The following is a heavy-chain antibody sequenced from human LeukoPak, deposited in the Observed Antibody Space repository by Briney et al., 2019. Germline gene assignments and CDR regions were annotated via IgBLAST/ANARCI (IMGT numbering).Heavy chain of an antibody. CDR1: GFTFSSYG. D-gene: IGHD7-27*01. CDR3: ARGRDWGCSYCSY. CDR2: IWFDGSNK. J-gene: IGHJ4*02. Sequence: GGSLRLSCAASGFTFSSYGMHWGRQAPGKGLEWVEVIWFDGSNKYYADSVKGRFTISRDNSKNTLYLQMNSLRAEDTAVYYCARGRDWGCSYCSYWGQGTLVTVSS. V-gene: IGHV3-33*01.